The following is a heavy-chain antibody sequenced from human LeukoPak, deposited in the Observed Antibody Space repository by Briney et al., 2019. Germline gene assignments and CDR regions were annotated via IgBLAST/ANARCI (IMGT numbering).Heavy chain of an antibody. CDR3: ARCLRGYYYYYMDV. Sequence: GGSLRLSCAASGFTFSDYYMSWIRQAPGKGLEWVSYISSSGSTIYYADSVKGRFTISRDNAKNSLYLQMNSLRAEDTAVYYRARCLRGYYYYYMDVWGKGTTVTVSS. D-gene: IGHD5/OR15-5a*01. CDR2: ISSSGSTI. CDR1: GFTFSDYY. J-gene: IGHJ6*03. V-gene: IGHV3-11*04.